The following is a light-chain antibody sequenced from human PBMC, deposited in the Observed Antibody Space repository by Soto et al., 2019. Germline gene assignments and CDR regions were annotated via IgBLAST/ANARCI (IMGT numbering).Light chain of an antibody. CDR2: GNT. CDR3: QSYDSSLSGFV. J-gene: IGLJ1*01. CDR1: RSNIGTKT. V-gene: IGLV1-40*01. Sequence: QSVLIQPPSVSGTPGQRVTITCSGGRSNIGTKTVNWYQNLPGSAPKLVIFGNTNRPSGVPDRLSGSKSATSASLVITGLQADDEADYYCQSYDSSLSGFVFGAGTKLTVL.